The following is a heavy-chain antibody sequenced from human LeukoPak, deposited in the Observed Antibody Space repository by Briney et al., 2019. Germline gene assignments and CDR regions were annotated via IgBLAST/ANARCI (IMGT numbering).Heavy chain of an antibody. J-gene: IGHJ4*02. CDR2: IWYDGSNK. CDR3: ARDKIAGATKHDY. CDR1: GFTFSSYG. D-gene: IGHD1-26*01. V-gene: IGHV3-33*01. Sequence: GGSLRLSCAASGFTFSSYGMHWVRQAPGKGLEWVAVIWYDGSNKYYADSVKGRFTISRDNSKNTLYLQMNSLRAEDTAVYYCARDKIAGATKHDYWGQGTLVTVSS.